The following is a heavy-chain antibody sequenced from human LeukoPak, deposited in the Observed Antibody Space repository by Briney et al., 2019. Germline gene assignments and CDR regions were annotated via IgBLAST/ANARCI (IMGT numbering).Heavy chain of an antibody. D-gene: IGHD3-22*01. J-gene: IGHJ4*02. V-gene: IGHV3-7*01. CDR3: ASLGGYYYDSSGDFDY. CDR1: GGSFSGYY. Sequence: PSETLSLTCAVYGGSFSGYYWSWIRQPPGKGLEWVANIKQDGSEKYYVDSVKGRFTISRDNAKNSLYLQMNSLRAEDTAVYYCASLGGYYYDSSGDFDYWGQGTLVTVSS. CDR2: IKQDGSEK.